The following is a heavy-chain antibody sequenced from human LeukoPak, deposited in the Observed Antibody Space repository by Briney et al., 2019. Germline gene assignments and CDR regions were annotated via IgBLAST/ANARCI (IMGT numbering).Heavy chain of an antibody. CDR1: GGSISSHF. CDR3: TKATQWLAFDY. J-gene: IGHJ4*02. V-gene: IGHV4-59*11. Sequence: SETLSLTCTVSGGSISSHFWSWMRQPPGKGLEWIGNIYNRGTTNYNPSLNSRVTMSVDTSKNQLSLHLTSVTAADTAVYYCTKATQWLAFDYWGRGTLVTVSS. D-gene: IGHD6-19*01. CDR2: IYNRGTT.